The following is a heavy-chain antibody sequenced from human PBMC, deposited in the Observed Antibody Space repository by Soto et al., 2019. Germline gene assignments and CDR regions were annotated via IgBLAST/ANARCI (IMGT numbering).Heavy chain of an antibody. CDR2: ISPYNNYT. CDR1: GYPFTSYG. CDR3: ARYHSGYAWIDY. V-gene: IGHV1-18*01. Sequence: QVQLVQSGVEVKKPGASVKVSCKASGYPFTSYGLSWVRQAPGQGLEWMGWISPYNNYTNYAQMLQGRVTMTTDTSTSTAYMELRRLRSYDTAVYYCARYHSGYAWIDYWGQGTLVTVSS. J-gene: IGHJ4*02. D-gene: IGHD5-12*01.